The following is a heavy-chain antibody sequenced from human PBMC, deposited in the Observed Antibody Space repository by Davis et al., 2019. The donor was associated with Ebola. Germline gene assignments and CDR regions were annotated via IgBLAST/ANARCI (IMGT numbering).Heavy chain of an antibody. CDR1: GGTFSSYA. V-gene: IGHV1-69*05. CDR2: IIPIFGTA. J-gene: IGHJ4*02. D-gene: IGHD3-3*01. Sequence: SVKVSCKASGGTFSSYAISWVRQAPGQGLEWMGGIIPIFGTANYAQKFQGRVTITRDTSASTAYMELSSLRSEDTAVYYCARSKYYDFWSGYPPFDYWGQGTLVTVSS. CDR3: ARSKYYDFWSGYPPFDY.